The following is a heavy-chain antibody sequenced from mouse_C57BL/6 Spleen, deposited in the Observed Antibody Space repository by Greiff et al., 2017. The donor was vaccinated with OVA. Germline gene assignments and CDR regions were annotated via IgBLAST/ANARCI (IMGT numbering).Heavy chain of an antibody. V-gene: IGHV1-15*01. CDR2: IDPETGGT. D-gene: IGHD1-1*01. CDR1: GYTFTDYE. J-gene: IGHJ1*03. CDR3: TREGITRGYFDV. Sequence: VQLQQSGAELVRPGASVTLSCKASGYTFTDYEMHWVKQTPVHGLEWIGAIDPETGGTAYNQKFKGKAILTADKSSSTAYMELRSLTSEDSAVYYCTREGITRGYFDVWGTGTTVTVSS.